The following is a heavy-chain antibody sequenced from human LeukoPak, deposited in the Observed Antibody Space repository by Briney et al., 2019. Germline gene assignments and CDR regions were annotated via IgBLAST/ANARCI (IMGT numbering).Heavy chain of an antibody. D-gene: IGHD6-13*01. CDR2: IYRTGST. J-gene: IGHJ4*02. Sequence: GSLRLSCAASGFTFSSYEMNWVRQAPGKGLEWIGYIYRTGSTNSNPSLKRRVTISADTSKSQFSLSLSSVTAADTAVYYCARQRDLQQLAPFDYWGQGTLVTVSS. CDR3: ARQRDLQQLAPFDY. CDR1: GFTFSSYE. V-gene: IGHV4-59*08.